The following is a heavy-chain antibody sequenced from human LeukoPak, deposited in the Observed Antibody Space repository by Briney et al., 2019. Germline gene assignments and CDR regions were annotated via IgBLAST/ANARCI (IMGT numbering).Heavy chain of an antibody. V-gene: IGHV3-7*01. Sequence: PGGSLRLSCAASGFTFTNSWMAWVRQAPGKGLEWVANIKQDGSTKHYMDSLKGRFTISRDNPKNSVYLQMNSLRADDTANYYCARDTDGGLDYWGQGILVTVAS. CDR2: IKQDGSTK. J-gene: IGHJ4*02. D-gene: IGHD2-8*02. CDR3: ARDTDGGLDY. CDR1: GFTFTNSW.